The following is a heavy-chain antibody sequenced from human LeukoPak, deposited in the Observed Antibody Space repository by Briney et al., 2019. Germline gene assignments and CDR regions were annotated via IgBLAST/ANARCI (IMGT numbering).Heavy chain of an antibody. V-gene: IGHV3-30*01. D-gene: IGHD5-18*01. CDR2: ISYDGSNK. CDR1: GFTFSSYA. Sequence: QTGGSLRLSCAAPGFTFSSYAMHWVRQAPGKGLEWVAVISYDGSNKYYADSVKGRFTISRDNSKNTLYLQMNSLRAEDTAVYYCARDGGYSYGYANWFDPWGQGTLVTVSS. J-gene: IGHJ5*02. CDR3: ARDGGYSYGYANWFDP.